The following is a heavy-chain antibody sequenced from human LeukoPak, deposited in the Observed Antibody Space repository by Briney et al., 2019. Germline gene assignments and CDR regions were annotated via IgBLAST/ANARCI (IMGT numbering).Heavy chain of an antibody. Sequence: ASVKVSCKASGYTFTGYYMHWVRQAPGQGLEWMGWINPNSGGTNYAQKFQGRVTMTRHTSISTAYMELSRLRSDDTAVYYCARARRLRYYYYGMDVWGQGTTVTVSS. CDR2: INPNSGGT. J-gene: IGHJ6*02. CDR3: ARARRLRYYYYGMDV. V-gene: IGHV1-2*02. D-gene: IGHD5-12*01. CDR1: GYTFTGYY.